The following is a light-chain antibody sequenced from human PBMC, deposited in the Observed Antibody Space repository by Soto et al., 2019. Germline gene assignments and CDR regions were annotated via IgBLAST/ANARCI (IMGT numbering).Light chain of an antibody. V-gene: IGKV3-20*01. Sequence: EIVLTQSPGTLSLSPGESATLSCRASQSVSSYCLAWYQQRPGQAPRLLIYGASVRATGIPDRFSGSGSGTDFTLTISGLEPEDVAMYFCHQFTAPPYTFGQGTQVELK. CDR1: QSVSSYC. J-gene: IGKJ2*01. CDR2: GAS. CDR3: HQFTAPPYT.